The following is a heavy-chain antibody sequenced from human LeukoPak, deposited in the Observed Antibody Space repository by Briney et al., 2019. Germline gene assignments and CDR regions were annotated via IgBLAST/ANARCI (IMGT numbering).Heavy chain of an antibody. J-gene: IGHJ5*02. Sequence: PSETLSLTCTVSGGSISSYYWSWIRQPPGKGLEWIGYIYYSGSTNYNPSLKSRVIISVDTSKNQFSLKLSSVTAADTAVYYCAREPLRAESRWFDPWGQGILVTVS. CDR2: IYYSGST. V-gene: IGHV4-59*01. D-gene: IGHD1-26*01. CDR3: AREPLRAESRWFDP. CDR1: GGSISSYY.